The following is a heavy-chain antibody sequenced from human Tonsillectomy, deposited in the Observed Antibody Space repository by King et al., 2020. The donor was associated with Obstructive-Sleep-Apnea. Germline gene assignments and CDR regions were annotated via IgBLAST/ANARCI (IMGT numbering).Heavy chain of an antibody. D-gene: IGHD1-26*01. CDR3: GRDFGMYYHQLLGGVRSRFAP. CDR1: AFTFSNST. J-gene: IGHJ5*02. Sequence: VQLVESGGGVVQPGRSLRLSCAASAFTFSNSTLHWVRQAPGKGLEWVAVISYDGRNKYYADSVKGRFTISRDNSKNTLYLQMNSLRADDTVVFYCGRDFGMYYHQLLGGVRSRFAPWGQGTLVTVSS. CDR2: ISYDGRNK. V-gene: IGHV3-30*04.